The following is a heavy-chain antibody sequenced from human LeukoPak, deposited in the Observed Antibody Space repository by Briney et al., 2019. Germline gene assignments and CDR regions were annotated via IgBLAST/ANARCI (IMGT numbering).Heavy chain of an antibody. CDR1: GGTFSDYT. D-gene: IGHD5-18*01. CDR2: IIPIVDIP. Sequence: SVKVSCKASGGTFSDYTINWVRQAPGQGLEWMGSIIPIVDIPNYAQQFQGRRTITADRSTSTAYMELSSLRSEDTAVYYCASLPVDTSMVSDYWGQGTLVTVSS. CDR3: ASLPVDTSMVSDY. J-gene: IGHJ4*02. V-gene: IGHV1-69*02.